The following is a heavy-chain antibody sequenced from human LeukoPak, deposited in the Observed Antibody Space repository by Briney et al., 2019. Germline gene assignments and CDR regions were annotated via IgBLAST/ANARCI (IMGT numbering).Heavy chain of an antibody. CDR2: ISGSGHDI. J-gene: IGHJ5*01. V-gene: IGHV3-11*04. Sequence: PGGSLRLSCAASGFTFSDSYMTWVGQAPGKGVEWVAYISGSGHDINYSDSVKGRFTISRDNAKNSLYLQMSSLRVEDTAVYYCTRDPRHFDSCGQGTLVTVSS. CDR3: TRDPRHFDS. D-gene: IGHD6-6*01. CDR1: GFTFSDSY.